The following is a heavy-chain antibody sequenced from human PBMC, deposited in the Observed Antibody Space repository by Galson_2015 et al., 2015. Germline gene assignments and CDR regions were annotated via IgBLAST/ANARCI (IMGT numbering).Heavy chain of an antibody. Sequence: SLRLSCAASGFTFSSYGMHWVRQAPGKGLEWVAVIWYDGSNKYYADSVKGRFTISRDNSKNTLYLQMNSPRAEETAVYYCAREYQLLKDAFEIWGQGTMVTVSS. J-gene: IGHJ3*02. V-gene: IGHV3-33*01. CDR1: GFTFSSYG. CDR3: AREYQLLKDAFEI. CDR2: IWYDGSNK. D-gene: IGHD2-2*01.